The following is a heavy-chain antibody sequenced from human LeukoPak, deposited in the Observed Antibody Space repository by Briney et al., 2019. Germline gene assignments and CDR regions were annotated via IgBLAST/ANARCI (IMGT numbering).Heavy chain of an antibody. CDR1: GYSISSGYY. Sequence: SETLSLTCSVSGYSISSGYYWDWIRQPPGKGLEWIESIYHSGKSYYNPSLESRVTISVDTSKNQISLKLRSVTAADTAVYYCAMHISYYYGSGSSSYYFDYWGQGTLVTVSS. CDR2: IYHSGKS. V-gene: IGHV4-38-2*02. J-gene: IGHJ4*02. CDR3: AMHISYYYGSGSSSYYFDY. D-gene: IGHD3-10*01.